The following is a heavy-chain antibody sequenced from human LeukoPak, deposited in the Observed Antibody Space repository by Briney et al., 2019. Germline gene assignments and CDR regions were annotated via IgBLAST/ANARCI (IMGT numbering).Heavy chain of an antibody. J-gene: IGHJ4*02. CDR3: AKLGVGATGFDY. V-gene: IGHV3-30*18. CDR2: ISYDGSSK. Sequence: GGSLRLSCAASGFTFSSYGMHWVRQAPGKGLEWVAVISYDGSSKYYADSVKGRFTISRDNSKNTLYLQMNSLRAEDTAVYYCAKLGVGATGFDYWGQGTLVTVSS. D-gene: IGHD1-26*01. CDR1: GFTFSSYG.